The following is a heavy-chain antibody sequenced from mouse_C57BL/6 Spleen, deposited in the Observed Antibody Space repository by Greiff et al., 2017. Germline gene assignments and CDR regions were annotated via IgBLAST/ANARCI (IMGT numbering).Heavy chain of an antibody. J-gene: IGHJ2*01. CDR3: ARSSNKVDPDY. CDR2: IDPSDSET. Sequence: QVQLQQPGAELVRPGSSVKLSCKASGYTFTSYWMHWVKQRPIQGLEWIGNIDPSDSETHYNQKFKDKATLTVDKSSSTAYMQLSSLTSEDSAVCFCARSSNKVDPDYWGQGTTLTVSS. V-gene: IGHV1-52*01. D-gene: IGHD1-1*01. CDR1: GYTFTSYW.